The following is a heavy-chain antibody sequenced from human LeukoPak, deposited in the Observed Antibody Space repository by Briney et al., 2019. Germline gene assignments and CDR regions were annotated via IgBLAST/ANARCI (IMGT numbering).Heavy chain of an antibody. CDR1: GYTFTSYG. CDR3: ARVVFYGPGNPSREFDP. J-gene: IGHJ5*02. D-gene: IGHD3-10*01. V-gene: IGHV1-18*01. CDR2: ISAYNGNT. Sequence: ASVKVSCKASGYTFTSYGISWVRQAPGQGLEWMGWISAYNGNTNYAQKLQGRVTMTTDTSTSTAYMELRSLRSDDTAVYYCARVVFYGPGNPSREFDPWGQGTLVTVSS.